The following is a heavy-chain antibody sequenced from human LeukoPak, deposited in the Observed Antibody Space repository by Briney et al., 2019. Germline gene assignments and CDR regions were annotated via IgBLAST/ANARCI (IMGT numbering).Heavy chain of an antibody. Sequence: GGSLRLSCAASGFTFGTYAMNWVRQAPGKGLEWVSSISRSGRDIYYADSVRGRFTISRHNSKNTLYLQMNSLRAEDTAVYYCARDENGITMNGMDVWGQGTTVTVSS. CDR1: GFTFGTYA. D-gene: IGHD3-22*01. J-gene: IGHJ6*02. CDR3: ARDENGITMNGMDV. V-gene: IGHV3-21*04. CDR2: ISRSGRDI.